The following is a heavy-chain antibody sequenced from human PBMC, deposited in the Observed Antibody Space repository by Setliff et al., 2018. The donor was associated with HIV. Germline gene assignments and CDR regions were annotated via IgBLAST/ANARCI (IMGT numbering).Heavy chain of an antibody. Sequence: GASVKVSCKASGYTFTSYGISWVRQAPGQGLEWMGWISAYNGNTNYAQKLQGRVTMTADTSTSTAYMELRSLRSDDTAVYYCARIPLGYYNFWSGYYSDHYWGQGTLVTVSS. CDR2: ISAYNGNT. D-gene: IGHD3-3*01. CDR1: GYTFTSYG. V-gene: IGHV1-18*01. J-gene: IGHJ4*02. CDR3: ARIPLGYYNFWSGYYSDHY.